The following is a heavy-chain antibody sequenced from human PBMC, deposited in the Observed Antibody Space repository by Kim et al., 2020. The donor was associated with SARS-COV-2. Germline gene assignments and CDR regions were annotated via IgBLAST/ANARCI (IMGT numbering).Heavy chain of an antibody. J-gene: IGHJ5*02. CDR1: GYTFTAYG. V-gene: IGHV1-18*01. CDR3: ARDVYCNGFSCSDCFDP. Sequence: ASVKVSCKTSGYTFTAYGISWVRQAPGQGLEWMGWISTYDGPNTAQKFQGRLVMITDTSTTTVHMELRNLRSDDTVVYFCARDVYCNGFSCSDCFDPWGQGTLVTVSS. CDR2: ISTYDGP. D-gene: IGHD2-15*01.